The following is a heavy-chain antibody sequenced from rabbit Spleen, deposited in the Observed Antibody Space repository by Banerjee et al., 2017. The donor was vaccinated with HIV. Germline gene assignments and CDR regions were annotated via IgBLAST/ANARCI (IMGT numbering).Heavy chain of an antibody. D-gene: IGHD1-1*01. Sequence: QEQLVESGGGLVQPEGSLTLTCTASGFSFSANSYMCWVRQAPGKGLEWIACIDAGNSAFTYYATWAQGRFTISKTSSTTVTLQMTSLTAADTATYFCARDTSSSFSSYGMDLWGQGTLVTVS. V-gene: IGHV1S45*01. J-gene: IGHJ3*01. CDR2: IDAGNSAFT. CDR1: GFSFSANSY. CDR3: ARDTSSSFSSYGMDL.